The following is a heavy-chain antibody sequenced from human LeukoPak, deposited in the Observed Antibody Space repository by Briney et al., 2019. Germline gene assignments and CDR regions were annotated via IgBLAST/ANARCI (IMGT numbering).Heavy chain of an antibody. Sequence: SETLSPTCAVSGGSVSSIDFSWSWIRQPPGKGLEWIGYIHHSGSTYYNPSLKSRVTISVDRSKSHFSLKLSSVTAADTAVYYCARGGVGASMDVWGQGTTVTVSS. D-gene: IGHD1-26*01. CDR1: GGSVSSIDFS. CDR2: IHHSGST. CDR3: ARGGVGASMDV. V-gene: IGHV4-30-2*01. J-gene: IGHJ6*02.